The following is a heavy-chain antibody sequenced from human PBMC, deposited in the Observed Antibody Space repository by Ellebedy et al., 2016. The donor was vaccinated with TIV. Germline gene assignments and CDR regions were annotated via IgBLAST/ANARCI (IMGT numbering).Heavy chain of an antibody. CDR3: VRDVNFNFGDT. V-gene: IGHV3-74*01. Sequence: GESLKIPCAASGFSFSSYVMHWVRQAPGKGLMWVSRLSHDANFLSYADSVKGRFTISRDNTKNTLFLQMSSLRAEDTAVYFCVRDVNFNFGDTWGQGTLVTVSS. CDR1: GFSFSSYV. J-gene: IGHJ5*02. D-gene: IGHD1-1*01. CDR2: LSHDANFL.